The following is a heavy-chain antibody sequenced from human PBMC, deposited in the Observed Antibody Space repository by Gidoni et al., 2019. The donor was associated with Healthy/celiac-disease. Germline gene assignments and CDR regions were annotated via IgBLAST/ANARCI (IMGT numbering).Heavy chain of an antibody. CDR2: INPSGGST. V-gene: IGHV1-46*01. D-gene: IGHD3-10*01. J-gene: IGHJ6*02. CDR3: AREPVTLWFGELYVYYYYGMDV. Sequence: QVQLVQSGAEVKKPGASVKVSCKASGYTSTSYYMHWVRQAPGQGLEWMGIINPSGGSTSYAQKFQGRVTMTRDTSTSTVYMELSSLRSEDTAVYYCAREPVTLWFGELYVYYYYGMDVWGQGTTVTASS. CDR1: GYTSTSYY.